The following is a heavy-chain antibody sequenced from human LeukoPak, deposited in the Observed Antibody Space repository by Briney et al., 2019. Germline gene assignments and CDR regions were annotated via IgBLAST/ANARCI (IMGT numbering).Heavy chain of an antibody. CDR3: AKDAFSSGWELFDY. J-gene: IGHJ4*02. CDR2: ISYDGSDK. D-gene: IGHD6-19*01. Sequence: GGSLRLSCAASGFTFSSYGMHWVRQAPGKGLEWVAVISYDGSDKYYADSVKGRFTISRDNPKNTLYLQMNSLRAEDTAVYSCAKDAFSSGWELFDYWGQGTLVTVSS. V-gene: IGHV3-30*18. CDR1: GFTFSSYG.